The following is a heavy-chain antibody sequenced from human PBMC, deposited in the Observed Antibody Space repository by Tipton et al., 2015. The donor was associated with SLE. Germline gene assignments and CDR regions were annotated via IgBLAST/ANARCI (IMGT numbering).Heavy chain of an antibody. J-gene: IGHJ4*02. CDR1: GGSFSGYY. V-gene: IGHV4-34*01. D-gene: IGHD6-13*01. Sequence: TLSLTCAVYGGSFSGYYWSWIRQPPGKGLEWIGEINHSGSTNYNPSLKSRVTISVDTSKNQFSLKLSSVTAADTAVYYCARREAAAALPFDYWGQGTLATVSS. CDR2: INHSGST. CDR3: ARREAAAALPFDY.